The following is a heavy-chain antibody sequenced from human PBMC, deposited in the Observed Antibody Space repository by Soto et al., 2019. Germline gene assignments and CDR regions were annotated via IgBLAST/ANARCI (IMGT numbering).Heavy chain of an antibody. CDR1: GFTFSSYA. CDR2: ISGSGGGT. CDR3: AKFGMATTKRSPPYYIDY. V-gene: IGHV3-23*01. J-gene: IGHJ4*02. D-gene: IGHD1-1*01. Sequence: LRLSCAASGFTFSSYAMSWVRQAPGKGLEWVSSISGSGGGTYYADSVKGRFTSSRDNSKNTLYLQMNSLRAEDTAVYYCAKFGMATTKRSPPYYIDYWGQGALVTVSS.